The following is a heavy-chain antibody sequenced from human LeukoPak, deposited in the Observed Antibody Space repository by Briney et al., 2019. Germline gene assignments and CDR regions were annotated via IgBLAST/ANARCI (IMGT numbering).Heavy chain of an antibody. CDR2: IRYGGNT. D-gene: IGHD4-17*01. CDR3: ARHHDYGDYERAFDI. V-gene: IGHV4-39*01. Sequence: PSETLSLTCTVSGGSISTGDFFRGWIRQPPGKDLEWIGSIRYGGNTLYNPSLKSRLAIAIDTSKKQFSLKLSPVTAADTAVYYCARHHDYGDYERAFDIWGLGTMVTVS. J-gene: IGHJ3*02. CDR1: GGSISTGDFF.